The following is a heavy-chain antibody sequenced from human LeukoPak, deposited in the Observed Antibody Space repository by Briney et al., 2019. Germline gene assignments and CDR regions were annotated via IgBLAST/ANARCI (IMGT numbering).Heavy chain of an antibody. CDR1: GFTVSSNY. D-gene: IGHD3-10*01. CDR3: ARGLYYYGSGSYYPDYYYYYMDV. CDR2: IYSGGST. V-gene: IGHV3-66*01. J-gene: IGHJ6*03. Sequence: PGGSLRLSCAASGFTVSSNYMSWVRQAPGKGLEWVSVIYSGGSTYYADSVKGRFTISRDNSKNTLYLQMNSLRAEDKAVYYCARGLYYYGSGSYYPDYYYYYMDVWGKGTTVTISS.